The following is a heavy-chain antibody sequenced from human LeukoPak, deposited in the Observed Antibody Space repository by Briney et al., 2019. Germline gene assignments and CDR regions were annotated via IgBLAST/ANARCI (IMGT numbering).Heavy chain of an antibody. J-gene: IGHJ4*02. V-gene: IGHV3-11*01. D-gene: IGHD3-22*01. CDR3: AREGRGYYGDFDY. CDR1: GFTFSDYD. Sequence: GGSLRLSCSASGFTFSDYDMNWIRQAPGKGLEWVSYIRSDGSTIYDADSVKGRFFISRDNARNSLYLQMNSLRAEDTTVYYCAREGRGYYGDFDYWGQGTLVTVSS. CDR2: IRSDGSTI.